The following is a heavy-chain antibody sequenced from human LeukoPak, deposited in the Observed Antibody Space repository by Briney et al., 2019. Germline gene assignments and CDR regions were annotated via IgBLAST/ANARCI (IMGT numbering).Heavy chain of an antibody. CDR3: ARHSCYDS. CDR1: RLTFTTYS. V-gene: IGHV5-51*01. J-gene: IGHJ4*02. CDR2: IYAGDSST. Sequence: GESLKMSCKASRLTFTTYSFAWVRQMPGKGLEWMGVIYAGDSSTRYSPFFQGQVTISVDKSISTVYLQWSSLKASDSAIYYCARHSCYDSWGQGTLVTVSS. D-gene: IGHD3-16*01.